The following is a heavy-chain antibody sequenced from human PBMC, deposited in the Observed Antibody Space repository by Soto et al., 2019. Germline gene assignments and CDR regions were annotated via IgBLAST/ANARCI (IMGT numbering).Heavy chain of an antibody. D-gene: IGHD3-10*01. CDR1: VGTFSSYA. Sequence: QVQLVQSGAEVKKPGSSVKVSCKASVGTFSSYAISWVRQAPGQGLEWVVGIIPIFGTANYAQKFQGRVTITTDESTSTAYMELSSLRSEDTAVYYCARTLHYYGSGSYPEDDFDIGGQGTMVTVSS. CDR3: ARTLHYYGSGSYPEDDFDI. CDR2: IIPIFGTA. V-gene: IGHV1-69*01. J-gene: IGHJ3*02.